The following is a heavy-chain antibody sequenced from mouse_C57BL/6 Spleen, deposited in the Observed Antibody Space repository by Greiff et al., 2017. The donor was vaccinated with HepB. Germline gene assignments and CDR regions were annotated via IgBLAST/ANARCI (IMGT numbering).Heavy chain of an antibody. D-gene: IGHD1-1*01. CDR1: GYTFTSYW. V-gene: IGHV1-64*01. CDR2: IHPNSGST. CDR3: ARLITVVATDFDY. Sequence: QVQLQQPGAELVKPGASVKLSCTASGYTFTSYWMHWVKQRPGQGLEWIGMIHPNSGSTNYNEKFKSKATLPVDKSSSTAYMQLSSLTSEDSAVYYCARLITVVATDFDYWGQGTPLTVSS. J-gene: IGHJ2*01.